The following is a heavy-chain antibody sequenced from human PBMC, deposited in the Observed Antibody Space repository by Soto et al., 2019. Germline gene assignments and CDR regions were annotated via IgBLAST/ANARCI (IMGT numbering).Heavy chain of an antibody. CDR2: ITPMFGTA. Sequence: QVQLVQSGAEVKKPGSSVKVSCKASVGTFSRYAISWVRQAPGQGLEWMGGITPMFGTANYAQKFQGRVTISADESTSTVHMELRRLRSEDTAVHYCAQTLGSAVAGPGRFDLWGRGTLVIVSS. J-gene: IGHJ2*01. CDR1: VGTFSRYA. D-gene: IGHD6-19*01. V-gene: IGHV1-69*12. CDR3: AQTLGSAVAGPGRFDL.